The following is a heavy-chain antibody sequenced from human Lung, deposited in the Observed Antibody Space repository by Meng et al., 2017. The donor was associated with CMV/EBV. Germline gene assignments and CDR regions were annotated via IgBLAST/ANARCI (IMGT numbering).Heavy chain of an antibody. CDR3: ARGYCSGGSCPVFDP. Sequence: AEVEKPGASVKVPCNASGYTFTSYDINWVRQATGQGLEWMGWMNPNSGNTGYAQKFQGRVTMTRNSSISTAYMELSSLRSEDTAVYYCARGYCSGGSCPVFDPWGQGTLVTVSS. V-gene: IGHV1-8*01. D-gene: IGHD2-15*01. J-gene: IGHJ5*02. CDR1: GYTFTSYD. CDR2: MNPNSGNT.